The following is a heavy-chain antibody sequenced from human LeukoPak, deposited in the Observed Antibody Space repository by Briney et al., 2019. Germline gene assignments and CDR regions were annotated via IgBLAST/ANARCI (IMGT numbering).Heavy chain of an antibody. Sequence: GESLKISCKGSGYSFTSYWIGWVRQMPGNGLEWMGIIYPGDSDTRYSPSFQCQRTISADNSITTAYLQWSSLKASDTAMYYCARQPTTYYYDSSGYQWGQGTLVTVSS. CDR1: GYSFTSYW. J-gene: IGHJ4*02. V-gene: IGHV5-51*01. CDR3: ARQPTTYYYDSSGYQ. D-gene: IGHD3-22*01. CDR2: IYPGDSDT.